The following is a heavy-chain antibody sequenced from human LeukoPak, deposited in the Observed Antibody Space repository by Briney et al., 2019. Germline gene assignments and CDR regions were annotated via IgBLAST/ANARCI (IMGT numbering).Heavy chain of an antibody. D-gene: IGHD4-17*01. Sequence: SSETLSLTCTVSGGSISSYYWSWVRQPPGKGLEWIGYIYYSGSTNYNPSLKSRVTISVDTSKNQFSLKLSSVTAADTAVYYCASTHYGDYPGYFQHWGQGTLVTVSS. CDR1: GGSISSYY. J-gene: IGHJ1*01. V-gene: IGHV4-59*08. CDR3: ASTHYGDYPGYFQH. CDR2: IYYSGST.